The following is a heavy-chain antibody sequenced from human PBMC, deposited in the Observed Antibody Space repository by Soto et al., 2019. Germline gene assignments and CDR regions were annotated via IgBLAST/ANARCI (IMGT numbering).Heavy chain of an antibody. CDR1: GGTFISYA. CDR2: IIPIFGTA. CDR3: ARTYDSSGYPGDYYYGMEV. D-gene: IGHD3-22*01. V-gene: IGHV1-69*01. Sequence: SVKVSCKASGGTFISYAIIWGRQAPGQGLEWMGGIIPIFGTANYAQKFQGRVTITADESTSTAYMELSSLRPEDTAVYYCARTYDSSGYPGDYYYGMEVWGQGTTVTVSS. J-gene: IGHJ6*02.